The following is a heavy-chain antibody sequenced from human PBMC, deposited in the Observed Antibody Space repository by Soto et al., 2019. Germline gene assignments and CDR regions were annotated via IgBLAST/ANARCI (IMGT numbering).Heavy chain of an antibody. D-gene: IGHD2-21*01. CDR2: IYPGDSDT. V-gene: IGHV5-51*01. CDR1: GYRFTSYW. Sequence: PGESLQISWEVSGYRFTSYWIGWVRQMPGKGLEWMGIIYPGDSDTRYSPSFQGQVTISADKSISTAYLQWSSLKASDTAMYYCARVEMATYAFDIWGQGTMVTFSS. CDR3: ARVEMATYAFDI. J-gene: IGHJ3*02.